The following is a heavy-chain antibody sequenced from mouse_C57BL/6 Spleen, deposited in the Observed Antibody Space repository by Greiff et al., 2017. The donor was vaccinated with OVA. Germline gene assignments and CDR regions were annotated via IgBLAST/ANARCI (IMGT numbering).Heavy chain of an antibody. CDR1: GYTFTDYY. J-gene: IGHJ4*01. D-gene: IGHD1-1*01. CDR2: IYPGSGNT. V-gene: IGHV1-76*01. Sequence: VQLQQSGPELVKPGASVKMSCKASGYTFTDYYINWVKQRPGQGLEWIARIYPGSGNTYYNEKFKGKATLTAEKSSSTAYMQLSSLTSEDSAVYFCARGLLLYAMDYWGQGTSVTVSS. CDR3: ARGLLLYAMDY.